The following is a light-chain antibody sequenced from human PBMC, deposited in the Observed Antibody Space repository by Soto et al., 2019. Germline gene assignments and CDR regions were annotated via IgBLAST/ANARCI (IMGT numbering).Light chain of an antibody. CDR3: QQYESLPLT. J-gene: IGKJ5*01. Sequence: DSQMTQSPSSPSASVGDRVTITCQASQDINKNLIWYQQKPGKAPKLLIYDASDLETGVPSRFSGSGSGTGFTFTISSLQPEDFATYYCQQYESLPLTFGQGTRLEIK. CDR2: DAS. V-gene: IGKV1-33*01. CDR1: QDINKN.